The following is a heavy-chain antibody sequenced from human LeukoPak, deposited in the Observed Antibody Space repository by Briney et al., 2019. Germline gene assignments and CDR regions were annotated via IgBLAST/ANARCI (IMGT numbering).Heavy chain of an antibody. Sequence: SETLSLTCAVYGGSFSGYYWSRIRQPPGKGLEWIGEINHSGSTNHNPSLKSRVTISVDTSKNQFSLKLSSVTAADTAVYYCARGRSSGWFQSPWGYWGQGTLVTVSS. CDR1: GGSFSGYY. CDR2: INHSGST. J-gene: IGHJ4*02. CDR3: ARGRSSGWFQSPWGY. D-gene: IGHD6-19*01. V-gene: IGHV4-34*01.